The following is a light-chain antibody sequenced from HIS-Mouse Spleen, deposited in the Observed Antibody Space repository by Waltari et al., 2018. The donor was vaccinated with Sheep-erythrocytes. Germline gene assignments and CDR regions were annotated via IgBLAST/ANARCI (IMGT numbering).Light chain of an antibody. CDR2: EAS. CDR1: QSVSSY. V-gene: IGKV3-11*01. CDR3: QQRSNWYT. Sequence: EIVLTQSPATLSLSPGASSTLSCSASQSVSSYLAWYQQKPGQAPRLLIYEASNRATGIPARFSGSGSGTDFTLTISSLEPEDFAVYYCQQRSNWYTFGQGTKLEIK. J-gene: IGKJ2*01.